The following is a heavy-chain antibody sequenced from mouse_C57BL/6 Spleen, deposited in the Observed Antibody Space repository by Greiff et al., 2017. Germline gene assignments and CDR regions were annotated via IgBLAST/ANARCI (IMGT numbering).Heavy chain of an antibody. Sequence: EVKLVESGGGLVKPGGSLKLSCAASGFTFSSYTMSWVRQTPEKRLEWVATISGGGGNTYYPDSVKGRFTISRDNAKNTPYLQMSSLRSEDTALYYYAREGIITTVVVPYWYFGVWGTGTTVTVSS. D-gene: IGHD1-1*01. CDR2: ISGGGGNT. V-gene: IGHV5-9*01. CDR3: AREGIITTVVVPYWYFGV. CDR1: GFTFSSYT. J-gene: IGHJ1*03.